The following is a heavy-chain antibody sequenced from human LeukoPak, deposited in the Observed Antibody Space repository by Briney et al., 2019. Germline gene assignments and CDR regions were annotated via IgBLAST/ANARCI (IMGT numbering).Heavy chain of an antibody. CDR1: GXTFSSYS. D-gene: IGHD3-10*01. CDR2: ISSSSSYI. J-gene: IGHJ4*02. Sequence: GGSLRLSCAASGXTFSSYSMNWVRQAPGKGLEWVSSISSSSSYIYYADSVKGRFTISRDNAKNSLYLQMNSLRAEDTAVYYCARDGGSYFDYWGQGTLVTVSS. CDR3: ARDGGSYFDY. V-gene: IGHV3-21*01.